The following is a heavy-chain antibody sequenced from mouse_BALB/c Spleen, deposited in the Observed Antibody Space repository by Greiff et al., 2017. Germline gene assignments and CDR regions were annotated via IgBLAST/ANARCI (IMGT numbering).Heavy chain of an antibody. CDR2: IWAGGST. J-gene: IGHJ4*01. V-gene: IGHV2-9*02. CDR3: AREGTVVATGAMDY. CDR1: GFSLTSYG. D-gene: IGHD1-1*01. Sequence: QVQLKESGPGLVAPSQSLSITCTVSGFSLTSYGVHWVRQPPGKGLEWLGVIWAGGSTNYNSALMSRLSISKDNSKSQVFLKMNSLQTDDTAMYYCAREGTVVATGAMDYWGQGTSVTVSS.